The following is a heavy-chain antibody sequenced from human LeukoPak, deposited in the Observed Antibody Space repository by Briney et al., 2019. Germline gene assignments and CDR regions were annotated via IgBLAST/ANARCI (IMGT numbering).Heavy chain of an antibody. V-gene: IGHV1-69*04. Sequence: ASVKVSCKASGGTFSSYAISWVRQAPGQGLEWMGRIIPILGIANYAQKFQGRVTMTTDTSTSTAYMELRSLRSDDTAVYYCARDGVVVPAASDYWGQGTLVTVSS. J-gene: IGHJ4*02. D-gene: IGHD2-2*01. CDR2: IIPILGIA. CDR3: ARDGVVVPAASDY. CDR1: GGTFSSYA.